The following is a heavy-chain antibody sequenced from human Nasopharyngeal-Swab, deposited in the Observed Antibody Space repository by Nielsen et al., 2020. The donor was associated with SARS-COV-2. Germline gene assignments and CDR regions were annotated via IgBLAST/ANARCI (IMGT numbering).Heavy chain of an antibody. CDR3: ARQGYGSGSSKYYFDY. J-gene: IGHJ4*02. D-gene: IGHD3-10*01. CDR2: IYYSGST. V-gene: IGHV4-39*01. CDR1: GGSISSSSYY. Sequence: SETLSLTCTVSGGSISSSSYYWGWIRQPPGKGLEWIGSIYYSGSTYYNPSLKSRVTISVDTSKNHFSLKLSSVTAADTAVYYCARQGYGSGSSKYYFDYWGQGTLVTVSS.